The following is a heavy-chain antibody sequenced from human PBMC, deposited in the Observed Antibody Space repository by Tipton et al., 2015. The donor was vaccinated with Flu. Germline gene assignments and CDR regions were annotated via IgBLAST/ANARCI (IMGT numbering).Heavy chain of an antibody. CDR2: INHTGST. CDR3: ARGPRHKYTSFHPDY. J-gene: IGHJ4*02. V-gene: IGHV4-34*01. D-gene: IGHD6-6*01. Sequence: TLSLTCAVYGGSFSGHYWTWIRQSPGKGLEWIGEINHTGSTNYNLSFKSRGTLSVDTSKNQVSLTLTSVTAADTAVYYCARGPRHKYTSFHPDYWGQGTLVTVSS. CDR1: GGSFSGHY.